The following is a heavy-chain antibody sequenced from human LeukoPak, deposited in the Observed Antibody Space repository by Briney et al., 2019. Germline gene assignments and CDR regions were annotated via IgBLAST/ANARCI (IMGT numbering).Heavy chain of an antibody. CDR2: FNPSGGST. CDR1: GYTFTSYF. Sequence: GASVKVSCKASGYTFTSYFMHWVRQAPGQGLEWMGIFNPSGGSTTYAQKFQGRVTMTRDTSTTTVYMELSSLRSDDTAVYYCARDSSGYAFDYWGQGTLVTVSS. J-gene: IGHJ4*02. CDR3: ARDSSGYAFDY. V-gene: IGHV1-46*01. D-gene: IGHD3-22*01.